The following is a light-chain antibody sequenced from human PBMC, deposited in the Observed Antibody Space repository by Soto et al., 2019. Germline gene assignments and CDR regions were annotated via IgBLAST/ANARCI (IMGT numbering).Light chain of an antibody. CDR3: HHYGSSPPWT. J-gene: IGKJ1*01. CDR2: GAS. V-gene: IGKV3-20*01. Sequence: EIVLTQSPGTLSLSPGERATLSCRASQSVSSSYLAWYQQNPGQAPRLLIYGASSRATGIPDRFSGSGSGTDFTLTISRLEPEDFAVYYCHHYGSSPPWTFGQGTKVEI. CDR1: QSVSSSY.